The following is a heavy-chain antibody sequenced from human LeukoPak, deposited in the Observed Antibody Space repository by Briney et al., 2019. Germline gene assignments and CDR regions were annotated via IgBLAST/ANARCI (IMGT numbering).Heavy chain of an antibody. CDR3: ARDREWELRYYFDY. Sequence: SVKVSCKASGYTFTSYGISWVRQAPGQGLEWMGWISAYNGNTNYAQKLQGRVTMTTDTSTSTAYMELRSLRSDDTAVYYCARDREWELRYYFDYWGQGTLVTVSS. V-gene: IGHV1-18*01. CDR1: GYTFTSYG. J-gene: IGHJ4*02. CDR2: ISAYNGNT. D-gene: IGHD1-26*01.